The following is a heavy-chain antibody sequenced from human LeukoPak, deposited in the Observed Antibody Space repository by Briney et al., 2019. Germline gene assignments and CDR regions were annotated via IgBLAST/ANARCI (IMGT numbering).Heavy chain of an antibody. CDR3: ARVGGGIITMATNWFDP. Sequence: ASVKVSCKASGYTFSSYGISWVRQAPGQGLEWMGWISAYNGNTNYAQNLQGRVTMTTDTSTSTAYMELRSLRSDDTAVYYCARVGGGIITMATNWFDPWGRGTLVTVSS. CDR1: GYTFSSYG. J-gene: IGHJ5*02. V-gene: IGHV1-18*01. CDR2: ISAYNGNT. D-gene: IGHD3-10*01.